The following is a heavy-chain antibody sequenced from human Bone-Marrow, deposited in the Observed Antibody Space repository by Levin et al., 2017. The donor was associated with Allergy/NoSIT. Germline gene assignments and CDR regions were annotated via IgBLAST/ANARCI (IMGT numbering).Heavy chain of an antibody. CDR2: ISSSSSHI. D-gene: IGHD6-6*01. V-gene: IGHV3-21*05. CDR3: AKDGGRAARASGMDV. Sequence: GESLKISCAASEFTFNQYEMNWVRQAPGKGLEWLSYISSSSSHIYYADSVRGRFTISRDNAKNSLYLQMNSLRAEDTAVYYCAKDGGRAARASGMDVWGQGTTVTVSS. J-gene: IGHJ6*02. CDR1: EFTFNQYE.